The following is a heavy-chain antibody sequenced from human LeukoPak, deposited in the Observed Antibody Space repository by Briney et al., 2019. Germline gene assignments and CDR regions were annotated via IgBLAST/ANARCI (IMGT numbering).Heavy chain of an antibody. CDR3: AKERRRSSSSGLVDY. J-gene: IGHJ4*02. V-gene: IGHV3-9*01. CDR2: IRLNSGSI. Sequence: GSLSLSCAASGFPFVAYPMDGARPAPGKGVDWGSAIRLNSGSIGYADSVKGRFTISRDNAKDSLYLQMNSLSAEDTALYYCAKERRRSSSSGLVDYWGQGTLVTVSS. D-gene: IGHD6-6*01. CDR1: GFPFVAYP.